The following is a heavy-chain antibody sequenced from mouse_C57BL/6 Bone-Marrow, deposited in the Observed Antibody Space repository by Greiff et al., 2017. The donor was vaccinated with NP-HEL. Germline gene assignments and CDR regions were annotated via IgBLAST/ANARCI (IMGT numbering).Heavy chain of an antibody. J-gene: IGHJ2*01. D-gene: IGHD2-1*01. CDR1: GYTFTSYW. CDR3: ARCDGNYYFDY. V-gene: IGHV1-72*01. Sequence: QVQLQQPGAELVKPGASVKLSCKASGYTFTSYWMHWVKQRPGRGLEWIGWIAPNSGGTKYNEKFKSKATLTVDKPSSTAYMQLSSLTSEDSAVYYCARCDGNYYFDYWGQGTTLTVSS. CDR2: IAPNSGGT.